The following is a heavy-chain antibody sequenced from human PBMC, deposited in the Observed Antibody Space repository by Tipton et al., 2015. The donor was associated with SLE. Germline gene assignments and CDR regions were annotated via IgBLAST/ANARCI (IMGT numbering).Heavy chain of an antibody. CDR3: APLAAAAGGGIDY. V-gene: IGHV3-53*05. D-gene: IGHD6-13*01. CDR2: IYSGGST. CDR1: GFTVSSNY. Sequence: SLRLSCAASGFTVSSNYMSWVRQAPGKGLEWVSIIYSGGSTYYADSVKGRFTISRDNAKNSLYLQTNSLRAEDTALYYCAPLAAAAGGGIDYWGQGTLVTVSS. J-gene: IGHJ4*02.